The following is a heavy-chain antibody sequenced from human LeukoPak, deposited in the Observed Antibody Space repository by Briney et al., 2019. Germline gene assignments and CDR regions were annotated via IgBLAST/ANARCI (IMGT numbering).Heavy chain of an antibody. CDR3: ARVYYYDSSGYYYEAFDY. D-gene: IGHD3-22*01. V-gene: IGHV4-34*01. CDR1: GGSFSGYY. J-gene: IGHJ4*02. Sequence: SETLSLTCAVYGGSFSGYYWSWIRQPPGKGLEWIGEINHSGSTNYNPSLKSRATISVDTSKNQFSLKLSSVTAADTAVYYCARVYYYDSSGYYYEAFDYWGQGTLVTVSS. CDR2: INHSGST.